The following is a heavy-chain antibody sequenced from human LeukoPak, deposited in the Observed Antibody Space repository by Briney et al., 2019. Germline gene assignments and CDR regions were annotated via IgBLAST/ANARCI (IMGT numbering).Heavy chain of an antibody. CDR2: IDASGNP. CDR1: GDSISSGTYY. D-gene: IGHD6-6*01. Sequence: PSETLSLTCTVSGDSISSGTYYWSWIRQPAGKGLEWIGRIDASGNPNYHPSLRSRLTMSVDTSKNQFSLNLRFVTAADTAVFYCARGFEYSTSSRLGYYYFYMDVWGIGTTVTVSS. CDR3: ARGFEYSTSSRLGYYYFYMDV. J-gene: IGHJ6*03. V-gene: IGHV4-61*02.